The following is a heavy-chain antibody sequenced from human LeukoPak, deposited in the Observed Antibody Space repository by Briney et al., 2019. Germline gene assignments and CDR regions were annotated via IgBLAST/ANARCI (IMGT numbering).Heavy chain of an antibody. V-gene: IGHV3-48*01. D-gene: IGHD3-22*01. CDR2: ISSSSSTI. Sequence: PGGSLRLSCAASGFTFSSYSMNWVRQAPGKGLEWFSYISSSSSTIYYADSVKGRFTISRDNAKNSLYLQMNSLRAEDTAVYYCARDLYYYDSSSWSYFQHWGQGTLVTVSS. CDR1: GFTFSSYS. J-gene: IGHJ1*01. CDR3: ARDLYYYDSSSWSYFQH.